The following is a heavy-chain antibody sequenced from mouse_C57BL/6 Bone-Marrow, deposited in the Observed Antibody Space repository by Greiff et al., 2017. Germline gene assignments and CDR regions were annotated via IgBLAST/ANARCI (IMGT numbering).Heavy chain of an antibody. Sequence: EVMLVESGGGLVKPGGSLKLSCAASGFTFSSYTMSWVRQTPEKRLEWVATISGGGGNTYYPDSVKGRFTISRDNAKNTLYLQMSGVRSEDTALYYCARQNTTVVAEAMDYWGQGTSVTVSS. V-gene: IGHV5-9*01. CDR2: ISGGGGNT. CDR1: GFTFSSYT. D-gene: IGHD1-1*01. J-gene: IGHJ4*01. CDR3: ARQNTTVVAEAMDY.